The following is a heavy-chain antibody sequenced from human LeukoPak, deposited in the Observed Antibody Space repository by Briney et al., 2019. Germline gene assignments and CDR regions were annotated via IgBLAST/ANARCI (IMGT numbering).Heavy chain of an antibody. D-gene: IGHD6-19*01. J-gene: IGHJ6*02. Sequence: KPSETLSLTCTVSGGSISSGGYYWSWIRQHPGKGLEWIGYIYYSGSTNYNPSLKSRVTISVDTSKNQFSLKLSSVTAADTAVYYCASTKYSSGWYAVSDYYYGMDVWGQGTTVTVSS. V-gene: IGHV4-61*08. CDR3: ASTKYSSGWYAVSDYYYGMDV. CDR2: IYYSGST. CDR1: GGSISSGGYY.